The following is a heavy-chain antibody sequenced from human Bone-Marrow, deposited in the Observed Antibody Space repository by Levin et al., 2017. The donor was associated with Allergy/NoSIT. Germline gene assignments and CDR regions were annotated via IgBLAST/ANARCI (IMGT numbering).Heavy chain of an antibody. CDR1: GFDLSPFW. CDR3: VRGMDV. Sequence: GGSLRLSCVASGFDLSPFWLHWVRQVPRKGLLWVSRIDSVGSDTIYADSVKGRFTVSRDHAKNPLYLQMNSLRVEDTGVYYCVRGMDVWGKGTTVTVSS. CDR2: IDSVGSDT. V-gene: IGHV3-74*01. J-gene: IGHJ6*04.